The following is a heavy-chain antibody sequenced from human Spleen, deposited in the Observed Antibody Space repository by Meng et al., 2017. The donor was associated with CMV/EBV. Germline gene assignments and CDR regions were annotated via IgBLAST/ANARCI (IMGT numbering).Heavy chain of an antibody. Sequence: SGPPFSRYATSWVRLAPGQGLEWMGGVIPISGTTNYAQKFQGRVTITTDESTSTAYMELSSLISEDTAIYYCARDRSSDFWSGYWDYWGQGTLVTVS. V-gene: IGHV1-69*05. CDR3: ARDRSSDFWSGYWDY. D-gene: IGHD3-3*01. J-gene: IGHJ4*02. CDR2: VIPISGTT. CDR1: GPPFSRYA.